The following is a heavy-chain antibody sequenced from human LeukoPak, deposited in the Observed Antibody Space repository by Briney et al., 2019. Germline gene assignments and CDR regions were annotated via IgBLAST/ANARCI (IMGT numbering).Heavy chain of an antibody. CDR2: IYYSGST. CDR1: GGSISSYY. Sequence: SETLSPTCTVSGGSISSYYWSWIRQPPGKGLEWIGYIYYSGSTNYNPSLKSRVTISVDTSKNQFSLKLSSVTAADTAVYYCARPRGSSNWFDPWGQGTLVTVSS. CDR3: ARPRGSSNWFDP. V-gene: IGHV4-59*08. J-gene: IGHJ5*02. D-gene: IGHD6-13*01.